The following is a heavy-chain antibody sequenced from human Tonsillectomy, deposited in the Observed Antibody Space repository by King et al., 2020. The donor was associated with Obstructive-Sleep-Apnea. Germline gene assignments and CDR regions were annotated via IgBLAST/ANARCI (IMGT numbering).Heavy chain of an antibody. CDR3: ARHLSLNWFDP. D-gene: IGHD5/OR15-5a*01. J-gene: IGHJ5*02. CDR1: GYTFTSYW. Sequence: DVQLVESGAEVKKPGESLRISCQGSGYTFTSYWISWVRQMPGKGLEWMGRIDPSDSYTNYSPSFQGHVTISADKSISTAYLQGSSLKASDTAMYYCARHLSLNWFDPWGQGTLVTVSS. CDR2: IDPSDSYT. V-gene: IGHV5-10-1*01.